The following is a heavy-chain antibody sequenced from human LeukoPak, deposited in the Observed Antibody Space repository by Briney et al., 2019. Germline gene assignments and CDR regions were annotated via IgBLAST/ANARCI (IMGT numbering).Heavy chain of an antibody. CDR3: ARDPHTYYDFWSGYYDY. Sequence: ASVKVSCKASGYTFTGYYMHWVRQAPGQGLEWMGRINPNSGGTNYAQKFQGRVTMTRDTPISTAYMELSRLRSDDTAVYYCARDPHTYYDFWSGYYDYWGQGTLVTVSS. CDR1: GYTFTGYY. V-gene: IGHV1-2*06. CDR2: INPNSGGT. D-gene: IGHD3-3*01. J-gene: IGHJ4*02.